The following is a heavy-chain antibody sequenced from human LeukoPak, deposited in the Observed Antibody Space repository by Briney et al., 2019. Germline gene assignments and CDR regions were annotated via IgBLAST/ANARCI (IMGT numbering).Heavy chain of an antibody. CDR3: ARDPPIYPTPDAFDI. D-gene: IGHD3-3*02. V-gene: IGHV3-30-3*01. J-gene: IGHJ3*02. CDR2: ISYDGSNK. Sequence: PGGSLRLSCAASGFTFSSYAMHWVRQAPGKGLEWVAVISYDGSNKYYAGSVKGRFTISRDNSKNTVYLQMSSLRAEDTAVYYCARDPPIYPTPDAFDIWGQGTMVTVSS. CDR1: GFTFSSYA.